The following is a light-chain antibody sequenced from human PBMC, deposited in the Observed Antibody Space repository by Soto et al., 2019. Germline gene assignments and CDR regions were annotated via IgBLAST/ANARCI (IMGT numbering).Light chain of an antibody. CDR1: QTISSW. CDR3: QQYNSYSLT. Sequence: DIQMTQSPSTLSASIGDRVTITCRASQTISSWLAWYQQKPGKAPNLLIYKASSLESGVPSRFSGSGSGTEFTLTITSLQPDDVATYYCQQYNSYSLTFGGRTKVEIK. CDR2: KAS. V-gene: IGKV1-5*03. J-gene: IGKJ4*01.